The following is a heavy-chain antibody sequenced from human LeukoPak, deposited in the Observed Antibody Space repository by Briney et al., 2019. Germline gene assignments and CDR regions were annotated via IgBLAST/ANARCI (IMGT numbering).Heavy chain of an antibody. CDR2: IYTTGST. J-gene: IGHJ4*02. D-gene: IGHD1-26*01. CDR3: ARELHSGIYYFDY. CDR1: GGSINNYY. V-gene: IGHV4-4*07. Sequence: PSETLSLTCTVSGGSINNYYWTWIRQPAGKGLEWIGRIYTTGSTNYNPSLKSRVTTSVDTSKNRFSLKLTSVTAADTAVYYCARELHSGIYYFDYWGQGTLVTVSS.